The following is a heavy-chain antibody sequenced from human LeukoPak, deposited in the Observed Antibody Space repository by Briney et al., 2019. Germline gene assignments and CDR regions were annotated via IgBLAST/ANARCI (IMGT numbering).Heavy chain of an antibody. CDR3: ARTYYDFWSGYYSHEGNPFDY. Sequence: PGGSLRLSCAASGFTFSSYSMNWVRQAPGKGLEWVSVISSSSSTIYYADSVKGRFTISRDNAKNSLYLEMNSLRAEDTAVYYCARTYYDFWSGYYSHEGNPFDYWGQGTLVTVSS. J-gene: IGHJ4*02. D-gene: IGHD3-3*01. V-gene: IGHV3-48*01. CDR1: GFTFSSYS. CDR2: ISSSSSTI.